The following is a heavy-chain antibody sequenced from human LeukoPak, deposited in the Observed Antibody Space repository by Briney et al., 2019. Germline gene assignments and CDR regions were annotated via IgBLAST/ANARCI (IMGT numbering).Heavy chain of an antibody. CDR3: TTTYSSSSPSGYFHGMDV. CDR1: GFTFSGST. Sequence: GGSLRLSCAASGFTFSGSTMHWVRQAPGKGLEWVGRIRGKPSGYATAYAASVKGRFIVSRDDSKNTAYLQMNSLKTEDTAVYYCTTTYSSSSPSGYFHGMDVWGPGTTVPVSS. CDR2: IRGKPSGYAT. D-gene: IGHD6-6*01. J-gene: IGHJ6*02. V-gene: IGHV3-73*01.